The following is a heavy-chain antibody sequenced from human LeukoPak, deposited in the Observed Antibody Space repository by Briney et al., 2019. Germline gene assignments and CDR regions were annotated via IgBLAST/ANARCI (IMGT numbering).Heavy chain of an antibody. CDR2: ISSSGGTI. CDR1: GFTFSGYG. D-gene: IGHD3-9*01. Sequence: GGSLRLSCAVSGFTFSGYGMNWVRQAPGKGLEWVSYISSSGGTIYYADSVKGRFTISRDNARNSLYLQLNSLRAEDTAVYYCARNHATFDWVFMFDCWGQGTLVTVSS. V-gene: IGHV3-48*04. CDR3: ARNHATFDWVFMFDC. J-gene: IGHJ4*02.